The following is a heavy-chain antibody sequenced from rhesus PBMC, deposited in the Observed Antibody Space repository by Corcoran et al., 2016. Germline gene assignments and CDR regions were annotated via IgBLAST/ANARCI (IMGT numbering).Heavy chain of an antibody. V-gene: IGHV4S12*01. CDR1: GGSISSSNW. CDR2: IYSKSEST. D-gene: IGHD5-12*01. CDR3: ARDQGYSYSYPGLDS. Sequence: QVQLQESGPGLVKPSETLSLTCAVSGGSISSSNWWSWIRQPPGKGLEWIGGIYSKSESTNYTPPLRSRITISKNTSKNQFSLKLSSVTAADTAVYYCARDQGYSYSYPGLDSWGQGVVVTVSS. J-gene: IGHJ6*01.